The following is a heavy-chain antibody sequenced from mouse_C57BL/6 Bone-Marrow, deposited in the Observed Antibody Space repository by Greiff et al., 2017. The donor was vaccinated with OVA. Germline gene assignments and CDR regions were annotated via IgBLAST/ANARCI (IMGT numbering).Heavy chain of an antibody. CDR1: GFSLTSYG. Sequence: QVHVKQSGPGLVQPSQSLSITCTVSGFSLTSYGVHWVRQSPGKGLEWLGVIWSGGSTDYNAAFISRLSISKDNSKSQVFFKMNSLQADDTAIYYCARNRYYGSSPRYFDVWGTGTTVTVSS. J-gene: IGHJ1*03. CDR3: ARNRYYGSSPRYFDV. CDR2: IWSGGST. D-gene: IGHD1-1*01. V-gene: IGHV2-2*01.